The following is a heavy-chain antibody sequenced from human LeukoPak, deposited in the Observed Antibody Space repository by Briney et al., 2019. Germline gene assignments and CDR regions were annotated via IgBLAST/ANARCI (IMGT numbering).Heavy chain of an antibody. CDR1: GFTFSSYS. CDR2: ISSSSSYI. CDR3: ARSGYPFWYHFDY. D-gene: IGHD5-12*01. V-gene: IGHV3-21*01. J-gene: IGHJ4*02. Sequence: GGSLRLSCAASGFTFSSYSMNWVRQAPGKGLEWVSSISSSSSYIYYADSVKGRFTISRDNAKNSLYLQMNSLRAEDTAVYYCARSGYPFWYHFDYWGQGTLVTVSS.